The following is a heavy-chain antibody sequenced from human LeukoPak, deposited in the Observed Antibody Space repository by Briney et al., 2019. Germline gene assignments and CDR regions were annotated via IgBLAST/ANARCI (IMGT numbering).Heavy chain of an antibody. J-gene: IGHJ4*02. CDR3: ARDKLVLWFGELGAFFDY. CDR1: GYTFTGYY. D-gene: IGHD3-10*01. Sequence: GASVKVSCKTSGYTFTGYYLFWVRQAPGQGLEWMGWINPNSGGTNYAQKFQGRVTMTRDTSISTAYMELSRLRSDDTAVYYCARDKLVLWFGELGAFFDYWGQGTLVTVSS. CDR2: INPNSGGT. V-gene: IGHV1-2*02.